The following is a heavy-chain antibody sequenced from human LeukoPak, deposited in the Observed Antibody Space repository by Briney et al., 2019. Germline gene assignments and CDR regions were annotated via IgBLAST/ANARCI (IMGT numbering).Heavy chain of an antibody. J-gene: IGHJ6*03. Sequence: GGSLRLSCAASGFTFTTYVMSWVRQAPGKGLEWVSSISGSGDRAYYADSVKGRFTISRDNSRDTLYLQMNSLRAADTAVYYCAKTWGFYHYCMDVWGKGTTVTVSS. CDR1: GFTFTTYV. D-gene: IGHD3-16*01. CDR2: ISGSGDRA. V-gene: IGHV3-23*01. CDR3: AKTWGFYHYCMDV.